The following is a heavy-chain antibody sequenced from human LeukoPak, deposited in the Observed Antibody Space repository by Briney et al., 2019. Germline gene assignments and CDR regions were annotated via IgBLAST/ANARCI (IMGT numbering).Heavy chain of an antibody. CDR2: ISYDGSKK. D-gene: IGHD3-22*01. CDR3: AKDLRDYDSRTPMGH. J-gene: IGHJ4*02. Sequence: GGSLRLSCAASGFTFTSYGMHWVRQAPGKGLEWVAIISYDGSKKNYADSVKDRLTISRDNSKNTVYLQMNSPRTEDTAVYYCAKDLRDYDSRTPMGHWGQGTLVTVSS. V-gene: IGHV3-30*18. CDR1: GFTFTSYG.